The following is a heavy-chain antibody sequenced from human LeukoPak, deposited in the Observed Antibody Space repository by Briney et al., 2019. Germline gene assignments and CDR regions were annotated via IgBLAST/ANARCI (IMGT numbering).Heavy chain of an antibody. J-gene: IGHJ4*02. D-gene: IGHD1-26*01. Sequence: GGSLRPSCAASGFTFDDYGMSWVRQAPGKGLEWVSLISWDGGSTYYADSVKGRFTISRDNSKNSLYLQMNSLRTEDTALYYCAKFGGSGDYWGQGTLVTVSS. CDR2: ISWDGGST. V-gene: IGHV3-43*02. CDR1: GFTFDDYG. CDR3: AKFGGSGDY.